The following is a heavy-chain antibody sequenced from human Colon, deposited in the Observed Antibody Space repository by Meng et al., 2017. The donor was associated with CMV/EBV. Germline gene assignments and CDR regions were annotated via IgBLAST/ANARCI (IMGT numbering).Heavy chain of an antibody. D-gene: IGHD2-2*02. CDR3: TTDWEEGGYCSSTSCYRSFDY. CDR1: W. CDR2: IKSKTDGGTT. J-gene: IGHJ4*02. Sequence: WMSWVRQAPGKGLEWVGRIKSKTDGGTTDYAAPVKGRFTISRDDSKNTLYLQMNSLKTEDTAVYYCTTDWEEGGYCSSTSCYRSFDYWGQGTLVTVSS. V-gene: IGHV3-15*01.